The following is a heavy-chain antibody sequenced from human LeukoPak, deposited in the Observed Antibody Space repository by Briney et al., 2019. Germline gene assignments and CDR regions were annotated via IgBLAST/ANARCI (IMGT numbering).Heavy chain of an antibody. CDR1: GFTFSGAW. CDR3: ARDTGGGYSCYDC. Sequence: WGSLRLSCAASGFTFSGAWMHWVRQAPGKGLVWVSRINNDGTTTMYADSVKGRFTLSRDNAKNTLYLQMNSLRAEDTAVYYCARDTGGGYSCYDCWGQGTLVTVSS. D-gene: IGHD5-18*01. CDR2: INNDGTTT. V-gene: IGHV3-74*03. J-gene: IGHJ4*02.